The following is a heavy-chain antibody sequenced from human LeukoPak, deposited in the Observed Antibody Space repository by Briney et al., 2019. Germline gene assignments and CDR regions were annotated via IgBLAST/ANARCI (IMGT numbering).Heavy chain of an antibody. CDR3: ARRYGNLSDRFDY. D-gene: IGHD1-7*01. CDR1: GGSISSSSYY. J-gene: IGHJ4*02. CDR2: IYYSGST. Sequence: SETLSLTCTVSGGSISSSSYYWGWIRQPPGKGLEWIGSIYYSGSTYYNPSLKSRVTISVDTSKNQFSLKLSSVTAADTAVYYCARRYGNLSDRFDYWGQGTLVTVSS. V-gene: IGHV4-39*01.